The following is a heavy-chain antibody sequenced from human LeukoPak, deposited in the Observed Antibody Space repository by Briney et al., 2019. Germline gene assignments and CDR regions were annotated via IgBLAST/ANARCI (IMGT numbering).Heavy chain of an antibody. CDR3: AREGQQLGYWYFDL. Sequence: ETLSLTCTVSGGSISSYYWSWIRQPAGKGLEWIGRIYTSGSTNYNPSLKSRVTMSVDTSKNQFSLKLSSVTAADTAVYYCAREGQQLGYWYFDLWGRGTLVTVSS. CDR2: IYTSGST. J-gene: IGHJ2*01. D-gene: IGHD6-13*01. CDR1: GGSISSYY. V-gene: IGHV4-4*07.